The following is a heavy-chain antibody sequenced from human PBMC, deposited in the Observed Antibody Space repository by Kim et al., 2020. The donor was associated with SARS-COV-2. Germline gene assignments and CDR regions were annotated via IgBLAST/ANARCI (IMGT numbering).Heavy chain of an antibody. J-gene: IGHJ4*02. Sequence: GGSLRLSCAASRFTFSSYGMHWVRQAPGKGLEWVAVISYDGSNKYYADSVKGRFTISRDNSKNTLYLQMNSLRAEDTAVYYCAKDHRRGLRLGELSLTIEYWGQGTLVTVSS. CDR1: RFTFSSYG. CDR2: ISYDGSNK. V-gene: IGHV3-30*18. D-gene: IGHD3-16*02. CDR3: AKDHRRGLRLGELSLTIEY.